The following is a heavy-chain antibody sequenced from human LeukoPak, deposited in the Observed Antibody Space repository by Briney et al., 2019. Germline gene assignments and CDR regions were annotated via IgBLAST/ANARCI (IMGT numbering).Heavy chain of an antibody. V-gene: IGHV3-23*01. Sequence: GSMRLSCAASGFTFSNYVMSWVRQSPGKGLEWFSCISSSGGRTYYADSVKGRFTISRDNSKNTLCLQMNTLRAEDTAVYYCAKGDGYSYGYGDYWGQGTLVPVSS. D-gene: IGHD5-18*01. J-gene: IGHJ4*02. CDR1: GFTFSNYV. CDR2: ISSSGGRT. CDR3: AKGDGYSYGYGDY.